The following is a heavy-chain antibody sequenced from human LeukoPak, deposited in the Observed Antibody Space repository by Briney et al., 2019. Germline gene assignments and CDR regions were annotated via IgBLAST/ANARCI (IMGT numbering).Heavy chain of an antibody. V-gene: IGHV3-23*01. CDR2: ISGGGTNT. Sequence: AGGSLRLSCAASGFAFSSYAVSWVRQAPGKGLQWVSAISGGGTNTYYADSVRGRFTISRDNSKNTLYLQMNSLRAEDTAVYYCAKQGYSSSWLYFDYWGPGTLVTVSS. CDR3: AKQGYSSSWLYFDY. D-gene: IGHD6-13*01. CDR1: GFAFSSYA. J-gene: IGHJ4*02.